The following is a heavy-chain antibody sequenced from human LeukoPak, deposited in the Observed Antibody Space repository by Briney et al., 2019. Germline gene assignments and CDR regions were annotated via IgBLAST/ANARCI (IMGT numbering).Heavy chain of an antibody. CDR2: ITTSGST. CDR3: AKAPVWNYYYGLDV. D-gene: IGHD2-21*01. V-gene: IGHV3-23*01. Sequence: GGSLRLSCAASGLTASHNVNNAMSWVRHAPGKGLEWVSGITTSGSTYYADYVKGRFTISRENSNNTLYLHMDSLRAEDTAVYYCAKAPVWNYYYGLDVWGQGTTVTV. J-gene: IGHJ6*02. CDR1: GLTASHNVNNA.